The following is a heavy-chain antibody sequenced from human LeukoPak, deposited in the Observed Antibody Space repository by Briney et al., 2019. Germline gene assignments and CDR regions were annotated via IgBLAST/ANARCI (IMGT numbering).Heavy chain of an antibody. D-gene: IGHD3-3*01. J-gene: IGHJ1*01. CDR3: GGTLEAEYFQH. CDR1: GYTFTGYY. Sequence: ASVKVSCKASGYTFTGYYMHWVRQAPGQGLEWMGRMNPNSGGTNYAQKFQGRVTMTRDTSICTAYMELSRLRSDDTAVYYCGGTLEAEYFQHWGQGTLVTVSS. CDR2: MNPNSGGT. V-gene: IGHV1-2*06.